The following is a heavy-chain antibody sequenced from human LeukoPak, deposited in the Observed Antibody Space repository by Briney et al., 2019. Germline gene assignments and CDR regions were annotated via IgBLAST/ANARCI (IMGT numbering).Heavy chain of an antibody. CDR2: MNPNSGNT. Sequence: PGASVKVSCKASGYTFTSYDINWVRQATGQGLEWMGWMNPNSGNTGYAQKFQGRVTMTRNTSISTAYMELSSLRSGDTAVYHCASRIAAAGTGLQTLGVNWGQGTLVTVSS. J-gene: IGHJ4*02. D-gene: IGHD6-13*01. CDR1: GYTFTSYD. CDR3: ASRIAAAGTGLQTLGVN. V-gene: IGHV1-8*01.